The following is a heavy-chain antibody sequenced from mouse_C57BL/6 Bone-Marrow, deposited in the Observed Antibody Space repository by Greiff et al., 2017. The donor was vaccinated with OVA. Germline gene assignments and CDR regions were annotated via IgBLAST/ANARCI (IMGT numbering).Heavy chain of an antibody. CDR3: ARYGTSFAY. CDR2: IDPSDSYT. Sequence: QVQLQQPGAELVKPGASVKLSCKASGYTFTSYWMQWVKQRPGHGLEWIGEIDPSDSYTNYNQKFKGKATLTVDTSSSTAYMQLSSLTSEDSAVYYCARYGTSFAYWGQGTLVTVSA. V-gene: IGHV1-50*01. CDR1: GYTFTSYW. D-gene: IGHD1-1*01. J-gene: IGHJ3*01.